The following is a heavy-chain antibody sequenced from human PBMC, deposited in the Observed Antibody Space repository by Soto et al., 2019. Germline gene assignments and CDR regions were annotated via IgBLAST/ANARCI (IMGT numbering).Heavy chain of an antibody. V-gene: IGHV1-2*02. CDR1: GYTFTGYN. CDR3: ASNYYGSWSSCY. J-gene: IGHJ1*01. Sequence: GASVKVSCKASGYTFTGYNMHWVRQAPGQGLEWMGWINPNSGGTNYAQKFQGRVTMTRDTSISTAYMELSRLRSDDTAGYYCASNYYGSWSSCYWGQHDVVTISS. CDR2: INPNSGGT. D-gene: IGHD3-10*01.